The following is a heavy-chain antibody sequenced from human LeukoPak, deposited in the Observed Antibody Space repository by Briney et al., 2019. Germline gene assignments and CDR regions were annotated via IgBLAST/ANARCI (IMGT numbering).Heavy chain of an antibody. Sequence: PGGSLRLSCVASEFTFSSYWMHWVRQAPGEGLVWVSVINSDGSTTLYADSVKGRFTISRDNAKNTLYLQMNSLRAEDTAVYYCAGLRGKISTIDYWGQGTLVTVS. V-gene: IGHV3-74*03. CDR2: INSDGSTT. D-gene: IGHD1-26*01. CDR3: AGLRGKISTIDY. J-gene: IGHJ4*02. CDR1: EFTFSSYW.